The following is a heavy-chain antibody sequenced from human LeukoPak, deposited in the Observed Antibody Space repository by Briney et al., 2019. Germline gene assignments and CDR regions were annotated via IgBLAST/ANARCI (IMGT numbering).Heavy chain of an antibody. Sequence: SETLSLTCTVSGGSISSYYWSWIRQPPGKGLEWIGYIYYSGNTDYNPSLKSRVTISVDTSKNQFSLKLSSVTAADTAVYYCARYISSSQFSLDYWGQGTLVTVSS. CDR1: GGSISSYY. D-gene: IGHD6-6*01. J-gene: IGHJ4*02. CDR2: IYYSGNT. V-gene: IGHV4-59*01. CDR3: ARYISSSQFSLDY.